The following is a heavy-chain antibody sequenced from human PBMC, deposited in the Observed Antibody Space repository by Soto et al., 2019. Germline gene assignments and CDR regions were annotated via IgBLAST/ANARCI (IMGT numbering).Heavy chain of an antibody. J-gene: IGHJ4*02. D-gene: IGHD7-27*01. CDR1: GYTFTSYY. V-gene: IGHV1-8*02. CDR2: MSPNSGDT. Sequence: ASVKVSCKASGYTFTSYYINWVRQATGQGLEWMGWMSPNSGDTGYAQKFQDRVTMTRDTSISTAYMELSSLRSEDTAIYYCARGPPNWGFDYWGQGTLVTVSS. CDR3: ARGPPNWGFDY.